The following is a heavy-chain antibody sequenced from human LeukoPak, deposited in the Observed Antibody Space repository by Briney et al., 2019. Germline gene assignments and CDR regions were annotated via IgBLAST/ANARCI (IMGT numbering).Heavy chain of an antibody. CDR2: IHIYRGNT. J-gene: IGHJ4*02. Sequence: GASVKVSCKASGYSSTNYGISWVGQAPGQGLEWMGWIHIYRGNTNYAQKFQGRVTITADKSTSTAYMELSSLRSEDTAVYYCARESGSYQNDDYWGQGTLVTVSS. CDR1: GYSSTNYG. CDR3: ARESGSYQNDDY. D-gene: IGHD1-26*01. V-gene: IGHV1-18*01.